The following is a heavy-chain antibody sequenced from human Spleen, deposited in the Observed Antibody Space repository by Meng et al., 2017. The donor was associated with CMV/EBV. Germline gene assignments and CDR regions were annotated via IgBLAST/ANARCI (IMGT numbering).Heavy chain of an antibody. J-gene: IGHJ4*02. CDR2: MYYSGST. CDR3: ARVPPTTIFGVVCDY. CDR1: GDSMISGSYD. D-gene: IGHD3-3*01. Sequence: GDSMISGSYDWSWIRQYPGEGLEWIGYMYYSGSTYYNPSLKSRVTISVDTAKNQFSLKLSSVTAADTAVYYCARVPPTTIFGVVCDYWGQGTLVTVSS. V-gene: IGHV4-31*02.